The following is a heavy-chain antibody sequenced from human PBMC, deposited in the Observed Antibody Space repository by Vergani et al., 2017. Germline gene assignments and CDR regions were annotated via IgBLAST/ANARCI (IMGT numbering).Heavy chain of an antibody. CDR3: SKVACSTGCPYGGGAFEG. D-gene: IGHD2-2*01. Sequence: QLLESGGGLIQPGGSLRLSCAASGFTFNRYAMTWVRQAPGKGLEWVSGINNNGDSTYYADSMEDQFTNTRDNSKNTQYPQRTDLMAEGTATKYFSKVACSTGCPYGGGAFEGWGQGTMVTVSS. V-gene: IGHV3-23*01. CDR2: INNNGDST. CDR1: GFTFNRYA. J-gene: IGHJ3*01.